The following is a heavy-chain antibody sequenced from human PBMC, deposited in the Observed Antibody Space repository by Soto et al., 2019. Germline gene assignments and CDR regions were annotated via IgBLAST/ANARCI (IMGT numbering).Heavy chain of an antibody. J-gene: IGHJ4*02. CDR2: IWYDGSTI. D-gene: IGHD6-19*01. Sequence: PGGSLRLSCAASGFTFSSYGMHWVRQAPGKGLEWVAVIWYDGSTIYYADSVKGRFTISRDNAKNSLYLQMNSLRAEDTAVYYCARGPVAGLVDYWGQGTLVTVSS. CDR3: ARGPVAGLVDY. V-gene: IGHV3-33*03. CDR1: GFTFSSYG.